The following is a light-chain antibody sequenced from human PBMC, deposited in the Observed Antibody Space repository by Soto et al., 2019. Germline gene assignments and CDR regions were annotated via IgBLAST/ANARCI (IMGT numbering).Light chain of an antibody. Sequence: QAVVTQPPSVSAARGQKVTISCSGSSLNIGKNYVCWYQQLPGTAPKLLIYDNNNRPSGIPDRFSGSQSGTSATLGIAGLQTGDEADYFCATWDSSLDAVVFGGGTQLTVL. CDR1: SLNIGKNY. V-gene: IGLV1-51*01. J-gene: IGLJ2*01. CDR3: ATWDSSLDAVV. CDR2: DNN.